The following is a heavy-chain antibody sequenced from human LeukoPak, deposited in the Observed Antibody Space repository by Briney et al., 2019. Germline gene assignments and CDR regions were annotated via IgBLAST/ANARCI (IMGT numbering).Heavy chain of an antibody. CDR1: GFTFISYT. V-gene: IGHV3-21*06. CDR3: ARDRYGDHSFDF. Sequence: GGSLRLSCAASGFTFISYTMNWVRQAPGKGLEWVSSISGSSSNMYYADSVKGRFTISRDNAKNSLNLQMDSLRAEDTGIYYCARDRYGDHSFDFWGQGTLVTVSS. J-gene: IGHJ4*02. D-gene: IGHD4-17*01. CDR2: ISGSSSNM.